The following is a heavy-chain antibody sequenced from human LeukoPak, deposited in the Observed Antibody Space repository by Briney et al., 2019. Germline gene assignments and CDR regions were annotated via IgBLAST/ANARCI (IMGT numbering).Heavy chain of an antibody. Sequence: PGGSLRLSCAASGFTFSSYSMNWVRQAPGKGLEWVSSISSSSSYIYYADSVKGRYTISRDNAKNSLYLQMNSLRAEDTAVYYCARGGSQQLVPDYWGQGTPVTVSS. CDR2: ISSSSSYI. V-gene: IGHV3-21*01. CDR3: ARGGSQQLVPDY. CDR1: GFTFSSYS. J-gene: IGHJ4*02. D-gene: IGHD6-13*01.